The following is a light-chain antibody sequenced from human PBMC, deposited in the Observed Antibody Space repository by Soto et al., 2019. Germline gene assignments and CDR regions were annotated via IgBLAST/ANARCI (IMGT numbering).Light chain of an antibody. CDR3: AAWDDTLSGL. Sequence: QSVLTQPPSASGTPGQTVTISCSGSSSNIGSNYVYWYQQLPGTAPKLLIYKNNQRPSGVPDRFSGSKSGTSASLALSGLRSEDEADYYCAAWDDTLSGLFGGGTKLTVL. V-gene: IGLV1-47*01. CDR2: KNN. J-gene: IGLJ2*01. CDR1: SSNIGSNY.